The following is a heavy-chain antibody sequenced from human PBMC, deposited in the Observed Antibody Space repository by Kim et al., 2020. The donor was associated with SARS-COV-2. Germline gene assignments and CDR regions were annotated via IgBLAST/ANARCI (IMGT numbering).Heavy chain of an antibody. CDR2: INHSGST. D-gene: IGHD3-10*01. J-gene: IGHJ6*02. CDR1: GGSFSGYY. V-gene: IGHV4-34*01. CDR3: ASIVRGVNYYYGMDV. Sequence: SETLSLTCAVYGGSFSGYYWSWIRQPPGKGLEWIGEINHSGSTNYNPSLKSRVTISVDTSKNQFSLKLSSVTAADTAVYYCASIVRGVNYYYGMDVWGQGTTVTVSS.